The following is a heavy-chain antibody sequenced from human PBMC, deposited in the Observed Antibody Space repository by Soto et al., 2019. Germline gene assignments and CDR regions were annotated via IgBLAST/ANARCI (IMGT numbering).Heavy chain of an antibody. CDR2: IYYRGST. J-gene: IGHJ2*01. V-gene: IGHV4-30-4*01. CDR3: ARDPTSSSWGNWYFDL. CDR1: GGSISSGDYY. Sequence: QVQLQESGPGLVKPSQTLSLTCTVSGGSISSGDYYWSWIRQPPGKGLEWIGYIYYRGSTYYNPSLKSRVTISVDTSKNQFSLKLSSVTAADTAVYYCARDPTSSSWGNWYFDLWGRGTLVTVSS. D-gene: IGHD6-13*01.